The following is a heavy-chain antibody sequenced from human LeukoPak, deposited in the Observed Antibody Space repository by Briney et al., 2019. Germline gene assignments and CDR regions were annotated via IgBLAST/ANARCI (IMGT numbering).Heavy chain of an antibody. J-gene: IGHJ4*02. CDR1: GFTFRTYA. V-gene: IGHV3-23*01. Sequence: GGSQRLSCAASGFTFRTYAMSWVRQAPGKGLEWVSSIRSTGESTYYADSVKGRFTISRDNSRNTLYLQMNSLRAEDTAVYYCAKEVRESAWFYLDHWGQGTLATVSS. D-gene: IGHD3-10*01. CDR2: IRSTGEST. CDR3: AKEVRESAWFYLDH.